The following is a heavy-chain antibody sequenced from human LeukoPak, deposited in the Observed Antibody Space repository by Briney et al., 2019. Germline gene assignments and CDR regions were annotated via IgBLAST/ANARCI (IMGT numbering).Heavy chain of an antibody. CDR2: ITSSGDNT. J-gene: IGHJ5*02. CDR3: VRGSRGNYDT. CDR1: GFTFSSYA. Sequence: GASLRLSCAASGFTFSSYAMCWVRQAPGKGLQWVSSITSSGDNTYYADSVNGRSTISRDNTKNTLHLQVNSLRAEDTAVYYCVRGSRGNYDTWGQGTLVTVSS. V-gene: IGHV3-23*01. D-gene: IGHD3-22*01.